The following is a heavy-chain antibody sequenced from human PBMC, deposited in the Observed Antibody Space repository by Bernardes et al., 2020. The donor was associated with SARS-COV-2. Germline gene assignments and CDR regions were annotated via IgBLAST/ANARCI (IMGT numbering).Heavy chain of an antibody. J-gene: IGHJ6*02. Sequence: GGSLRLSCAASGFNFRHHGMHWARQAPGKGLEWVAVISYDGSNKYYADSVKGRFTISRDNSKNTLYLQMNSLRAEDTAVYYCAKDRFGNYYYGMDVWGQGTTVTVSS. D-gene: IGHD3-3*01. V-gene: IGHV3-30*18. CDR3: AKDRFGNYYYGMDV. CDR2: ISYDGSNK. CDR1: GFNFRHHG.